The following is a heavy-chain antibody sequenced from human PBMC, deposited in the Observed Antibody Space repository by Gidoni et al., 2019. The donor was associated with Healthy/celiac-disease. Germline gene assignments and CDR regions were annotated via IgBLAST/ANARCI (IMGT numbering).Heavy chain of an antibody. CDR3: ATRGSYSGYFDY. D-gene: IGHD1-26*01. CDR2: IYYSGST. CDR1: GGTISSSCYY. J-gene: IGHJ4*02. V-gene: IGHV4-39*01. Sequence: QLQLQESGPGLEKPSETMSLSCTVPGGTISSSCYYWGWIRQPPGKGLEWIGSIYYSGSTYYNPSLKSRVTISVDTSKNQFPLKLSSVAAADTAVYYCATRGSYSGYFDYWGQGTLVTVSS.